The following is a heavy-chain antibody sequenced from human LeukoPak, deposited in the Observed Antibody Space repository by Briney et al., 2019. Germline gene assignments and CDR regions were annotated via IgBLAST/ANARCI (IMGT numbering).Heavy chain of an antibody. V-gene: IGHV3-74*01. D-gene: IGHD6-13*01. CDR1: GIPFSNYW. Sequence: GGSLRLSSAASGIPFSNYWMRWVRPAPGKGLVWVSLINSDGSSTSYADSVKGRFTISRDNAKNTLYLQMNSLRADDTAVYYCAREQQLVRHYYYYYMDVWGKGTTVTVSS. CDR3: AREQQLVRHYYYYYMDV. CDR2: INSDGSST. J-gene: IGHJ6*03.